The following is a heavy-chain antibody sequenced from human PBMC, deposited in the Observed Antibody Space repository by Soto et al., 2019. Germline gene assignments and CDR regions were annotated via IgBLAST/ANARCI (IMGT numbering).Heavy chain of an antibody. D-gene: IGHD2-21*02. J-gene: IGHJ4*02. CDR2: IGASGDIT. V-gene: IGHV3-23*01. Sequence: LRLSGGASGFSLTDFAMSWVRQAPVKGLEWVAGIGASGDITWYADSVKGRLSISRDNSKNTLYLQLNSLRFEDTAVYYCAKDDFTDRGDDYFDYWGPGTMVTVSS. CDR1: GFSLTDFA. CDR3: AKDDFTDRGDDYFDY.